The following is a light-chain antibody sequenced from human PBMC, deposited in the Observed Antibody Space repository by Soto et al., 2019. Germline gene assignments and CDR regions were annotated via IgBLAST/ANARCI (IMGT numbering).Light chain of an antibody. CDR3: QTWGTGIRV. Sequence: QLVLTQSPSASASLGASVNLTCTLTSGHSTYAIAWHQQQPEKGPRCLMKLKSDGSHIKGDGIPDRFSGSSSGAERYLIISSLQSEDEADYYCQTWGTGIRVFGGGTKLTVL. CDR1: SGHSTYA. J-gene: IGLJ2*01. V-gene: IGLV4-69*01. CDR2: LKSDGSH.